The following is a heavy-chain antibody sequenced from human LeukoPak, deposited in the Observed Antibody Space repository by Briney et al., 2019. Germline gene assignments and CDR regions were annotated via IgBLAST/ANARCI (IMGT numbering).Heavy chain of an antibody. CDR1: GFTVSSNY. Sequence: PGGSLRLSCAASGFTVSSNYMSWVRQAPGKGLEWASVIYSGGSTYYADSLKGRFTISRDNSKNTLYLQMNSLRVEDTAVYYCARVIVGGIPGAFDIWGQGTMVTVSS. V-gene: IGHV3-53*01. CDR2: IYSGGST. J-gene: IGHJ3*02. D-gene: IGHD1-26*01. CDR3: ARVIVGGIPGAFDI.